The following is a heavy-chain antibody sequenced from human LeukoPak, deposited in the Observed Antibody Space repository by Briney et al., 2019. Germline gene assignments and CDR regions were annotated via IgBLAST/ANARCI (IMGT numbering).Heavy chain of an antibody. CDR1: GFTFSSYA. CDR3: ARTLPIGYSSGWYAFDY. J-gene: IGHJ4*02. D-gene: IGHD6-19*01. CDR2: ISYDGSNK. Sequence: PGRSLRLSCAASGFTFSSYAMHWVRQAPGKGLEWVAVISYDGSNKYYADSVKGRFTISRDNSKNTLYLQVNSLRAEDMAVYYCARTLPIGYSSGWYAFDYWGQGTLVTVSS. V-gene: IGHV3-30-3*01.